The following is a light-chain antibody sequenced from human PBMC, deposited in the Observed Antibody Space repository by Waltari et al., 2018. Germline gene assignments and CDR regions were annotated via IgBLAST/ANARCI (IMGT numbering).Light chain of an antibody. CDR3: QLWDPKSDDPV. Sequence: SYVLTQPPSVSVAPGQTAKITCAEENLERQSVQWYQLKPGQAPILIVFGDKNRPSGIPARFSGSNSGDTATLTITSVEAGDEADYYCQLWDPKSDDPVFGGGTKLTVL. J-gene: IGLJ3*02. CDR1: NLERQS. CDR2: GDK. V-gene: IGLV3-21*02.